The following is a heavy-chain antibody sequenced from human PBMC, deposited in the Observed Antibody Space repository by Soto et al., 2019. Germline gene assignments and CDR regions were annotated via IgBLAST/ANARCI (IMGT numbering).Heavy chain of an antibody. J-gene: IGHJ4*02. CDR3: AKLQWLVVDFDY. D-gene: IGHD6-19*01. CDR1: GFTFSSYA. CDR2: ISGSGGST. V-gene: IGHV3-23*01. Sequence: GGSLRLSCAASGFTFSSYAMSWVRQAPGEGLEWVSAISGSGGSTYYADSVKGRFTISRDNSKNTLYLQMNSLRAEDTAVYYCAKLQWLVVDFDYWGQGTLVTVSS.